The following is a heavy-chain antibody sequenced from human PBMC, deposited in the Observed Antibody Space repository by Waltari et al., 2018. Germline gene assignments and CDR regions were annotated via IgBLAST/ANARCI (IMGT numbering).Heavy chain of an antibody. CDR1: GYTFTSYD. Sequence: QVQLVQSGAEVKKPGASVKVSCMASGYTFTSYDINWVRTATGQGPEWMGWMNPNSGNTGYAQKFQGRVTMTRNTAISTAYMELSSLRSEDTAVYYCARGRKTVREVRGVDYWGQGTLVAVSS. J-gene: IGHJ4*02. CDR3: ARGRKTVREVRGVDY. D-gene: IGHD3-10*01. CDR2: MNPNSGNT. V-gene: IGHV1-8*01.